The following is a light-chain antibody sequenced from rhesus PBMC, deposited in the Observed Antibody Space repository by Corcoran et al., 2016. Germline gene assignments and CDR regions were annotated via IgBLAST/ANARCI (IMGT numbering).Light chain of an antibody. J-gene: IGKJ2*01. CDR1: QGISSW. Sequence: DIQMTQSPSSLSASVGDKVTITCRASQGISSWLAWYQQKPGKAPKLLIYKASSLQSGVPSRFSGSGSCTDFTLPICRLQPEDFATYYCLQYSSSPYSFGQGTKVEIK. V-gene: IGKV1-22*01. CDR2: KAS. CDR3: LQYSSSPYS.